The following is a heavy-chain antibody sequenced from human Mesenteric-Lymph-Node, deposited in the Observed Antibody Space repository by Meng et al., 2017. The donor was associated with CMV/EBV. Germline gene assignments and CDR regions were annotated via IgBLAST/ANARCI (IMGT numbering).Heavy chain of an antibody. Sequence: GGSLRLSCAASGFTFSSYSMNWVRQAPGKGLEWVSSISSSSSYIYYADSVKGRFTISRDNAKNSLYLQMNSLRGEDTAVYYCARNPPGKGFIDYWGQGTLVTVSS. V-gene: IGHV3-21*01. D-gene: IGHD1-1*01. CDR2: ISSSSSYI. J-gene: IGHJ4*02. CDR1: GFTFSSYS. CDR3: ARNPPGKGFIDY.